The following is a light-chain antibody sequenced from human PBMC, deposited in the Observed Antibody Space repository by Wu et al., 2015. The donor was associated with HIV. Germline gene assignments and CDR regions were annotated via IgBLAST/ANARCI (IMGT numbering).Light chain of an antibody. J-gene: IGKJ1*01. V-gene: IGKV3-15*01. Sequence: EVVMTQSPATLSVSPGERATLSCRTSQSVSNSLAWYQHKPGQGPRLLIYGSFTRASGTPARFSGSGSGTELTLTISDIQSEDFAVYYCQHYHNWPPWTFGQGTKVEMK. CDR1: QSVSNS. CDR3: QHYHNWPPWT. CDR2: GSF.